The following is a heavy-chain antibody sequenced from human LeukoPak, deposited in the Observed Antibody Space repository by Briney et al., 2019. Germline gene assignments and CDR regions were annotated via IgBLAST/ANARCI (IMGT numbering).Heavy chain of an antibody. V-gene: IGHV4-39*07. CDR1: GGSISSSSYY. J-gene: IGHJ4*02. D-gene: IGHD6-6*01. Sequence: SPSETLSLTCTVSGGSISSSSYYWGWIRQPPGKGLEWIGSIYYSGSTYYNPSLKSRVTISVDTSKNQFSLKLSSVTAADTAVYYCARGNRWIAARPFDYWGQGTLVTVSS. CDR3: ARGNRWIAARPFDY. CDR2: IYYSGST.